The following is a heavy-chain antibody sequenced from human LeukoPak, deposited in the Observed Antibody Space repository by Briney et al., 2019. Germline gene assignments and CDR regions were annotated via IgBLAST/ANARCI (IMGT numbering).Heavy chain of an antibody. D-gene: IGHD2-15*01. CDR2: IKQDGSEK. V-gene: IGHV3-7*01. Sequence: GGSLRLSCAASGFTFSSYSMNWVRQAPGKGLEWVANIKQDGSEKYYVDSVKGRFTISRDNAKNSLYLQMNSLRAEDTAVYYCARRYCSGGSCYVQDAFDIWSQGTMVTVSS. CDR1: GFTFSSYS. CDR3: ARRYCSGGSCYVQDAFDI. J-gene: IGHJ3*02.